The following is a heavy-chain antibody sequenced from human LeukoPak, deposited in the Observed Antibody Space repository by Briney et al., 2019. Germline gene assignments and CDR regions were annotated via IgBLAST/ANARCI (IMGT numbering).Heavy chain of an antibody. CDR1: GYTFTGYY. CDR2: INPNSGGT. J-gene: IGHJ3*02. V-gene: IGHV1-2*02. CDR3: AKDLRWDARRDDAFDI. Sequence: ASVKVSCKASGYTFTGYYMHWVRQAPGQGLEWMGWINPNSGGTNYAQKFQGRVTMTRDMSTSTVYMELSSLRSEDTAVYYCAKDLRWDARRDDAFDIWGQGTMVTVSS. D-gene: IGHD1-26*01.